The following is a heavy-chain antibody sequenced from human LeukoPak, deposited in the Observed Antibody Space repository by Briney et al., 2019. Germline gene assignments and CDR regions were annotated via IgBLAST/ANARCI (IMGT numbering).Heavy chain of an antibody. D-gene: IGHD3-3*01. CDR1: GFTFSSYG. CDR3: ARDGPNYDFWSGYYTRNWFDP. V-gene: IGHV3-33*01. CDR2: IWYDGSNK. J-gene: IGHJ5*02. Sequence: GGSLTLSCAASGFTFSSYGMHWVRQAPGKGLEWVAVIWYDGSNKYYADSVKGRFTISRDNSKNTLYLQMNSLRAEDTAVYYCARDGPNYDFWSGYYTRNWFDPWGQGTLVTVSS.